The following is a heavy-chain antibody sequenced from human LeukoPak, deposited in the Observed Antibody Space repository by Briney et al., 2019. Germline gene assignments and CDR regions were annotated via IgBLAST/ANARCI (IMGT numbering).Heavy chain of an antibody. CDR3: ARALCGYSYGPPPAFDY. V-gene: IGHV4-30-4*01. CDR2: IYYSGST. J-gene: IGHJ4*02. Sequence: PSQTLSLTCTVSGGSISSGDYYWSWIRQPPGKGLEWIGYIYYSGSTYYNPSLKSRVTISVDTSKNQFSLKLSSVTAADTAVYYCARALCGYSYGPPPAFDYWGQGTLVTVSS. D-gene: IGHD5-18*01. CDR1: GGSISSGDYY.